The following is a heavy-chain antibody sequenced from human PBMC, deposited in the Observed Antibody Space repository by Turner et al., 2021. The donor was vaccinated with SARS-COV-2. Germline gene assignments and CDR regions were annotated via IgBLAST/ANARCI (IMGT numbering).Heavy chain of an antibody. Sequence: QVQLVQSGAEVKKPGASVKVSCKASGYTFTSYGISWVRQAPGQGLEWMGWISAYNGNTNYAQKIQGRVTMTTDTPTSTAYMELRSLRSDDTAVYYCARDRPSAATFLNFDYWGQGTLVTVSS. CDR2: ISAYNGNT. D-gene: IGHD2-2*01. V-gene: IGHV1-18*04. CDR3: ARDRPSAATFLNFDY. CDR1: GYTFTSYG. J-gene: IGHJ4*02.